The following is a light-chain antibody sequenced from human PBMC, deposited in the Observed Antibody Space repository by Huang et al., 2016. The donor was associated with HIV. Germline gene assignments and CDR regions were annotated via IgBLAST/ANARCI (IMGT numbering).Light chain of an antibody. Sequence: EIILTQSPATLSLSPGERATLSCRASQSVSSYLAWYQQKPGQAPRLLIYDASNRATGSPARFSGRGSGTDFTLTISSLEPEDFAVYYCQQRSNRPPLTFGGGTKVEIK. CDR1: QSVSSY. V-gene: IGKV3-11*01. CDR2: DAS. CDR3: QQRSNRPPLT. J-gene: IGKJ4*01.